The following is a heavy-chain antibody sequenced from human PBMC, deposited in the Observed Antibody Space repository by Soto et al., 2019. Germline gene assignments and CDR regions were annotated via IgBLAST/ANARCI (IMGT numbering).Heavy chain of an antibody. D-gene: IGHD6-19*01. CDR2: IYPGDSDT. V-gene: IGHV5-51*01. CDR1: GYTFTDYW. J-gene: IGHJ6*02. Sequence: PGESLKISCKGSGYTFTDYWIGWVRQMPGKGLEWMGIIYPGDSDTKYSPSIQGQVTISADTSITTAYLQWTSLKASDSAMYYCARSRRGAYSSGWYSLSGYYNYGIDVWGQGTKVTVSS. CDR3: ARSRRGAYSSGWYSLSGYYNYGIDV.